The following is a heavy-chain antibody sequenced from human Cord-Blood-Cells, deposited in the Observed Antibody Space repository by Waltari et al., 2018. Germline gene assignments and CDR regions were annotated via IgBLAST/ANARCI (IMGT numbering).Heavy chain of an antibody. J-gene: IGHJ4*02. CDR2: IKPNSGGT. CDR1: GYTFTGYY. Sequence: QVQLVQSGAEVKKPGASVKVSCKASGYTFTGYYMHWVRQAPGQGLEWMGWIKPNSGGTNYAQNFQGRVTMARDTSISTAYMELSRLRSDDTAVYYCARVNQGTLEWLLYYFDYWGQGTLVTVSS. CDR3: ARVNQGTLEWLLYYFDY. D-gene: IGHD3-3*01. V-gene: IGHV1-2*02.